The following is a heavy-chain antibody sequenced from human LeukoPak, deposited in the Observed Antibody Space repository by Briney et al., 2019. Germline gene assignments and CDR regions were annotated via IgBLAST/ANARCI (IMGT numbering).Heavy chain of an antibody. CDR2: I. J-gene: IGHJ5*02. D-gene: IGHD1-1*01. Sequence: GGSLRLSCAASGFTFSSYAMSWVRQAPGKGLEWDSAIKGRLTISRDNSKNTLYLQMNSLRAEDTAVYYCAKDRRPDPEGVLEDNWFDPWGQGTLVTVSS. CDR3: AKDRRPDPEGVLEDNWFDP. V-gene: IGHV3-23*01. CDR1: GFTFSSYA.